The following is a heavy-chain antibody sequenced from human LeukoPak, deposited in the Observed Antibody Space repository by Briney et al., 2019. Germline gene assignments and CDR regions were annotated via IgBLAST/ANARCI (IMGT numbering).Heavy chain of an antibody. V-gene: IGHV3-11*01. CDR1: GFTLSDYY. CDR2: ISSSGSTI. Sequence: PGGSLRLSCAASGFTLSDYYMSWIRQAPGKGLEWVSYISSSGSTIYYADSVKGRFTISRDNAKHSLYLQMNSLRAEDTAVYYCARVMEQWLVRWFDPWGQGTLVTVSS. J-gene: IGHJ5*02. CDR3: ARVMEQWLVRWFDP. D-gene: IGHD6-19*01.